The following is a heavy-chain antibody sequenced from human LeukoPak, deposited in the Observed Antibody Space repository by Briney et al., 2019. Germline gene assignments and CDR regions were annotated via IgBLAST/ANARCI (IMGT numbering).Heavy chain of an antibody. D-gene: IGHD4-23*01. CDR2: IASDGSSS. V-gene: IGHV3-74*01. CDR1: GFTFSSYW. CDR3: ARGRPHGNDY. Sequence: GGSLRLSCAASGFTFSSYWMNWVRQAPGKGLVWVSRIASDGSSSTYADSVKGRFSISRDNAKNTLYLQMNSLRVEDTAVYYCARGRPHGNDYWGQGTLVTVSS. J-gene: IGHJ4*02.